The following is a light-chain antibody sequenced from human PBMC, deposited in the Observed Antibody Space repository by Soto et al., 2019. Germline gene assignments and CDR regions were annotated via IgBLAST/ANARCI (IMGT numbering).Light chain of an antibody. J-gene: IGLJ1*01. CDR3: SSYTSSSTLLYV. V-gene: IGLV2-14*01. Sequence: QSALTQPASVSGSPGQSITISCTGTSSDVGGYNYVSWYKQHPGKAPKLMLYDVSNRPSGVSNRFSACKSGNTASLTISGRQSEDEADYYCSSYTSSSTLLYVFGTGTKLTVL. CDR2: DVS. CDR1: SSDVGGYNY.